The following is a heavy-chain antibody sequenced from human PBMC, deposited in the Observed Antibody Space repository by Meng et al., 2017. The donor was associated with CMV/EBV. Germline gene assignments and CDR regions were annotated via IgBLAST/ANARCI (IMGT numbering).Heavy chain of an antibody. Sequence: SETLSLTCAVYGGSFSGYYWSWIRQPPGKGLEWIGEINHSGSTNYNPSLKSRVTISVDTSKNQFSLKLSSVTAADTAVYYCAREVPAAIRRPGGWFDPWGQGTLVTVSS. V-gene: IGHV4-34*01. CDR2: INHSGST. CDR3: AREVPAAIRRPGGWFDP. J-gene: IGHJ5*02. CDR1: GGSFSGYY. D-gene: IGHD2-2*01.